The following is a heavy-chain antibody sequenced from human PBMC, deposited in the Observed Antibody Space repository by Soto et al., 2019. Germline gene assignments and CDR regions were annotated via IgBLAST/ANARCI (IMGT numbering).Heavy chain of an antibody. D-gene: IGHD1-1*01. CDR3: ARNGTLTCYSYGMDV. V-gene: IGHV1-69*01. CDR1: GGTFSDYT. J-gene: IGHJ6*02. CDR2: IIPIFDTA. Sequence: QVQLVQSGAELRKPGSSVKVSCKASGGTFSDYTINWVRQAPGQRLEWMGGIIPIFDTANYAEKFQGRVTITADESTSTSFMEVSSLRSEDTAVYYCARNGTLTCYSYGMDVWGQGTMVTVSS.